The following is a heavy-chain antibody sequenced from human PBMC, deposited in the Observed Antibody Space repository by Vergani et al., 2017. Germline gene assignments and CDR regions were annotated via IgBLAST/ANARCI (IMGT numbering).Heavy chain of an antibody. CDR1: GYTFTAYY. J-gene: IGHJ6*02. V-gene: IGHV1-2*02. Sequence: QVQLVQSGAEVGKPGASVKISCKASGYTFTAYYMHWVRQAPGQGLEWMGWINPNSGGTNYAQKFQGRVTMTRDTSISTAYMELSRLRSDDTAVYYCAREVGSYYPRSHYYYGMDVWGQGTTVTVSS. CDR2: INPNSGGT. CDR3: AREVGSYYPRSHYYYGMDV. D-gene: IGHD1-26*01.